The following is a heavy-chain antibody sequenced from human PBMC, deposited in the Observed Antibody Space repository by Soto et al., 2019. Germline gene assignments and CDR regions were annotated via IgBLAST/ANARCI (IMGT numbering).Heavy chain of an antibody. D-gene: IGHD2-15*01. CDR2: IYYTGST. J-gene: IGHJ4*01. Sequence: SETLSLTCTVSGDSMDSLYWNWIRQPPGKGLEWIGNIYYTGSTNYNPSLESRVSISIDTSKNQFSLQLTSVTAADTAIYYCARDATLRHWGHGTLVTVSS. CDR1: GDSMDSLY. V-gene: IGHV4-59*11. CDR3: ARDATLRH.